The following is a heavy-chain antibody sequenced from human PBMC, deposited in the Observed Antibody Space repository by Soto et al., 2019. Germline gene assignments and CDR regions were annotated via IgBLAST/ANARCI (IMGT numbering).Heavy chain of an antibody. Sequence: PGGSLRLSCAASGFTFSSYAMHWVRQAPGKGLEWVAVISYDGSNKYYADSVKGRFTISRDNAKNTLYLQMNSLRAEDTAVYYCVRAIGAAGSAWGQGTLVTVSS. D-gene: IGHD6-13*01. CDR1: GFTFSSYA. V-gene: IGHV3-30*14. J-gene: IGHJ1*01. CDR2: ISYDGSNK. CDR3: VRAIGAAGSA.